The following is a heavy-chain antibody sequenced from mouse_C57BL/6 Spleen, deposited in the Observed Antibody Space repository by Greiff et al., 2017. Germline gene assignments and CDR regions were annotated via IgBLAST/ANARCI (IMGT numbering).Heavy chain of an antibody. Sequence: VKLMESGAELARPGASVKLSCKASGYTFTSYGISWVKQRTGQGLEWIGEIYPRSGNTYYNEKFKGKATLTADKSSSTAYMELRSLTSEDSAVYFCARRRDDGYYDYAMDYWGQGTSVTVSS. J-gene: IGHJ4*01. D-gene: IGHD2-3*01. CDR3: ARRRDDGYYDYAMDY. V-gene: IGHV1-81*01. CDR1: GYTFTSYG. CDR2: IYPRSGNT.